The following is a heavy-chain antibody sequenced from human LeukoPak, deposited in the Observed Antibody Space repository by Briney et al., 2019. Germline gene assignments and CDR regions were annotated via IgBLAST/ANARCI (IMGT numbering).Heavy chain of an antibody. J-gene: IGHJ4*02. CDR2: INPNSGGT. CDR1: GYTFTGYY. V-gene: IGHV1-2*02. D-gene: IGHD3-22*01. CDR3: AREGEYYYDSSGYYFYFDY. Sequence: GASVKVSCKASGYTFTGYYMHWVRQAPGQGLEWMGWINPNSGGTNYAQKFQGRVTMTRDTSISTAYMELSRLRSDDTAVYYCAREGEYYYDSSGYYFYFDYWGQGTLVTVSS.